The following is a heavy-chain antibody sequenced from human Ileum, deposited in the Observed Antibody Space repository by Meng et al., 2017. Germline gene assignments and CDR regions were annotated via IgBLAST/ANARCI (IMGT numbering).Heavy chain of an antibody. V-gene: IGHV3-30-3*01. Sequence: QVQLVESGGGVVQPGRSLRLSFAASGFTFSTYDLHWVRQAPGKGLEWVALIAYDGSNKYYADSVKGRFIISRDNSKSTLYLQMNSLRVEDTAVYYCAAIISMKVDWGQGTLVTVSS. J-gene: IGHJ4*02. D-gene: IGHD3-22*01. CDR2: IAYDGSNK. CDR3: AAIISMKVD. CDR1: GFTFSTYD.